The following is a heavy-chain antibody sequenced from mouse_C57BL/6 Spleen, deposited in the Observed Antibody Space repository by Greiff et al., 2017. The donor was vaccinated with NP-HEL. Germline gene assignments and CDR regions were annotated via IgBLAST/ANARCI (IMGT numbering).Heavy chain of an antibody. V-gene: IGHV1-9*01. D-gene: IGHD1-1*01. CDR1: GYTFTGYW. CDR3: AERPYGSSWGYAMDY. J-gene: IGHJ4*01. CDR2: ILPGSGST. Sequence: QVQLQQSGAELLKPGASVKLSCKATGYTFTGYWIEWVKQRPGHGLEWIGEILPGSGSTNYNEKFKGKATFTADTSSNTAYMQLSSLTTEDSAIYYCAERPYGSSWGYAMDYWGQGTSVTVSS.